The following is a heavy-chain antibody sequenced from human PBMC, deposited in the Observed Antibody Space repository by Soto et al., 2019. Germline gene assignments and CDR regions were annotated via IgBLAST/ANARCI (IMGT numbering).Heavy chain of an antibody. CDR3: ARWEPAPTVTATGRMD. CDR2: IYAGGST. Sequence: GGSLRLSCATSGFTVSNYYMSWVRQAPGKGLEWVSIIYAGGSTYHADSVKGRFTISSHNSNNALYLQMNSLRPEDTAVYYCARWEPAPTVTATGRMDWGQGTLVTVSS. V-gene: IGHV3-53*04. D-gene: IGHD4-17*01. J-gene: IGHJ4*02. CDR1: GFTVSNYY.